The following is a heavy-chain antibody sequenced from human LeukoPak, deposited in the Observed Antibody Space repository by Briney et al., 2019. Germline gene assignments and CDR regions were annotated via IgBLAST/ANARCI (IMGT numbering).Heavy chain of an antibody. CDR3: AKDLFSSYGPTFFDY. V-gene: IGHV3-23*01. J-gene: IGHJ4*02. CDR1: GFTFSSYA. CDR2: ISGCGGST. Sequence: PGGSLRLSCAASGFTFSSYAMSWVRQAPGKGLEWVSAISGCGGSTYYADSVKGRFTISRDNSKNTLYLQMNSLRAEDTAVYYCAKDLFSSYGPTFFDYWGQGTLVTVSS. D-gene: IGHD6-6*01.